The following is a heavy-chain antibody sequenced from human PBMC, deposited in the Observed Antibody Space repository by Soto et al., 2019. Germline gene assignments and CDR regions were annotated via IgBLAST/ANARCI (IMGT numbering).Heavy chain of an antibody. Sequence: GGSLRLSCAAAGLNFISYARSWVRQDPGKGLEWVSAISGSGGSTYYADSVKGRFTISRDNSKNTLYLQMNSLRAEDTAVYYCVRYSGYDDPGGHYYYYMDVWGKGTTVTVSS. D-gene: IGHD5-12*01. CDR1: GLNFISYA. J-gene: IGHJ6*03. CDR2: ISGSGGST. V-gene: IGHV3-23*01. CDR3: VRYSGYDDPGGHYYYYMDV.